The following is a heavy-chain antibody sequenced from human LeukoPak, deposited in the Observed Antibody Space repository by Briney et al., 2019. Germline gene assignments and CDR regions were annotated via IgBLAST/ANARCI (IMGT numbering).Heavy chain of an antibody. CDR1: GFTFSSYA. CDR2: ISGSGGST. CDR3: AKEQGYCSSTSCYVGYYYGMDV. Sequence: PGGSLRLSCAASGFTFSSYAMSWVRQAPGKGLEWVSAISGSGGSTYYADSVKGRFTISRDNSKNTLYLQMNSLRAEDTAVYYCAKEQGYCSSTSCYVGYYYGMDVWGQGTTVAVSS. D-gene: IGHD2-2*01. J-gene: IGHJ6*02. V-gene: IGHV3-23*01.